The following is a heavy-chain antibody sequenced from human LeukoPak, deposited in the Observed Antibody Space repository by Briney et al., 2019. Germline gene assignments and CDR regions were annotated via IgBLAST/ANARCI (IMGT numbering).Heavy chain of an antibody. D-gene: IGHD6-13*01. Sequence: GGSLRLSCAASGFTFSNYAMSWVRQAPGKGLEWVSGTSGSGGTTYYADSVKGRFTISRDSSKSTLYLQMNSLRVEDTAVYYCAAASGYLYFEHWGQGTLVIVSS. CDR3: AAASGYLYFEH. J-gene: IGHJ1*01. CDR1: GFTFSNYA. CDR2: TSGSGGTT. V-gene: IGHV3-23*01.